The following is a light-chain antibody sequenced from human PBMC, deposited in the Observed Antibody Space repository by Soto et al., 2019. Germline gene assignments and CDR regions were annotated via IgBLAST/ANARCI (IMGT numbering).Light chain of an antibody. J-gene: IGKJ1*01. CDR3: QQYNSYSPWT. V-gene: IGKV1-5*01. Sequence: IQMTQSPSTLSASVGDRVTITCRASQNVNKWLAWFQQKPGKVPKLLIFDASTLQTGVPLRFGGSGSGTVFTLTISSLQPEDFATYYCQQYNSYSPWTFGQVAKVDI. CDR2: DAS. CDR1: QNVNKW.